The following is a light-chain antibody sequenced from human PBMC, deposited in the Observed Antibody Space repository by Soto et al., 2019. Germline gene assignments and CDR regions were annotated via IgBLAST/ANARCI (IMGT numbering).Light chain of an antibody. CDR1: QSISSW. V-gene: IGKV1-5*01. Sequence: DLPMTQSPSTLSASVGDRVTITCRASQSISSWLAWYQQKPGKAPKVLIYDASSLESGVPSRFSGSGSGTEFTLTISSLQPDDSETYYCQQYGSYSSFTFGQGTKLEIK. CDR3: QQYGSYSSFT. J-gene: IGKJ2*01. CDR2: DAS.